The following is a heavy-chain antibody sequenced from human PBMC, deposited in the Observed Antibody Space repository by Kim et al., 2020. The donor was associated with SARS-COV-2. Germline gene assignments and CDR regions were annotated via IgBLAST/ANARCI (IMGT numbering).Heavy chain of an antibody. CDR2: IIPIFGTA. J-gene: IGHJ4*02. Sequence: SVKVSCKASGGTFSSYAISWVRQAPGQGLEWMGGIIPIFGTANYAQKFQGRVTITADESTSTAYMELSSLRSEDTAVYYCATFSAFQKWASMITSPFDYWGQGTLVTVSS. CDR3: ATFSAFQKWASMITSPFDY. CDR1: GGTFSSYA. V-gene: IGHV1-69*13. D-gene: IGHD3-16*01.